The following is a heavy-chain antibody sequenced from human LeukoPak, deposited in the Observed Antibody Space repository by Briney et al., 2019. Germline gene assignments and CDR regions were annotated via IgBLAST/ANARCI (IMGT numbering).Heavy chain of an antibody. J-gene: IGHJ4*02. CDR3: AASPDYYDSSVYSYYFDY. V-gene: IGHV1-58*01. CDR1: GFTFTSSA. CDR2: IVVGSGNT. D-gene: IGHD3-22*01. Sequence: SVKVSCKASGFTFTSSAVQWVRQARGQRLEWIGWIVVGSGNTNYAQKFQERVTITRDMSTSTAYMELSSLRSEDTAVYYCAASPDYYDSSVYSYYFDYWGQGTLVTVSS.